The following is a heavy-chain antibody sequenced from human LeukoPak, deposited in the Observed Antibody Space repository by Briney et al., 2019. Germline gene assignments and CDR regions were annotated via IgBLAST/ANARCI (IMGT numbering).Heavy chain of an antibody. CDR1: GGSISSYY. Sequence: SETLSLTCTVSGGSISSYYWSWIRQPPGKGLEWIGYIYYSGSTNYNPSLKTRVTISVATSKNQFSLKLSSVTAADTAVYYCAAPHCYYGSSGYGACWFDPWGQGTLVTVSS. CDR2: IYYSGST. V-gene: IGHV4-59*08. CDR3: AAPHCYYGSSGYGACWFDP. J-gene: IGHJ5*02. D-gene: IGHD3-22*01.